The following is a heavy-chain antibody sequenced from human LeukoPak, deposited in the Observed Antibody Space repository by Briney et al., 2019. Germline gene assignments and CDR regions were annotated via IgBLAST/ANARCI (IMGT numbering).Heavy chain of an antibody. CDR3: ATAASVRIHFIAAAGTYYFDY. J-gene: IGHJ4*02. CDR2: FDPEDGET. CDR1: GYTLTELS. Sequence: GASVKVSCKVSGYTLTELSMHWVRQAPGKGLEWMGGFDPEDGETIYAQKFQGRVTMTEDTSTDTAYMELSSLRSEDTAVYYCATAASVRIHFIAAAGTYYFDYWGQGTLVTVSS. D-gene: IGHD6-13*01. V-gene: IGHV1-24*01.